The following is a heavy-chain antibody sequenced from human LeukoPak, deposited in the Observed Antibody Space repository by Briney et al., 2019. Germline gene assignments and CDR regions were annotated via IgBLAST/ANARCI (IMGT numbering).Heavy chain of an antibody. V-gene: IGHV4-34*01. CDR3: ARSGYSGYDYYDY. J-gene: IGHJ4*02. D-gene: IGHD5-12*01. CDR2: INHSGST. Sequence: ASETLSLTCAVYGGSFSGYYWSWIRQPPGKGLEWIGDINHSGSTNYNPSLKSRVTISVDTSKNQFSLKLSSVTAADTAVYYCARSGYSGYDYYDYWGQGTLVTVSS. CDR1: GGSFSGYY.